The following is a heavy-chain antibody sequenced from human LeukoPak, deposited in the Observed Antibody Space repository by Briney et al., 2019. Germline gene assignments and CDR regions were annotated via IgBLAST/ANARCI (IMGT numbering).Heavy chain of an antibody. CDR2: IHPSGST. V-gene: IGHV4-4*07. D-gene: IGHD3-3*01. CDR3: ARASPPHYDFWSGYSFDY. CDR1: GDSISSYY. Sequence: SETLSLTCTVSGDSISSYYWSWIRQPAGKGLEWIGRIHPSGSTNYNPSLKSRVTLSVDTSKNQFSLKLSSVTAADTAVYYCARASPPHYDFWSGYSFDYWGQGTLVTVSS. J-gene: IGHJ4*02.